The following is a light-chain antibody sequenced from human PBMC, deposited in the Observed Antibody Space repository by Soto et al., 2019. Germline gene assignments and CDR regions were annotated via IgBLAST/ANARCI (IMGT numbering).Light chain of an antibody. CDR1: SNDVGGYNF. J-gene: IGLJ2*01. CDR3: SSYAGSYPLV. Sequence: QSALTQPRSVSGSPGQSVTISCTGTSNDVGGYNFVSWYQQHPGKVPKLFIYDVSRRPSGVPDRFSGSKSGNTASLTISGLQGEDEADYYCSSYAGSYPLVFGGGTKLTVL. V-gene: IGLV2-11*01. CDR2: DVS.